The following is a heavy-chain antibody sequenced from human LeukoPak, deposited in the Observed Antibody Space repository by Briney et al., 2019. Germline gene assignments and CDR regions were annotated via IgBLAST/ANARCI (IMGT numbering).Heavy chain of an antibody. CDR2: IYYSGST. CDR1: GGSIGTYY. D-gene: IGHD3-9*01. J-gene: IGHJ4*02. CDR3: ARMAGGYDILTGYYAEPFFDY. Sequence: PSETLSLTCTVSGGSIGTYYWTWIRQPPGKGLEWIGYIYYSGSTSYNPSLKSRVTISVDTSKNQFSLKLSSVTAADTAVYYCARMAGGYDILTGYYAEPFFDYWGQGTLVTVSS. V-gene: IGHV4-59*08.